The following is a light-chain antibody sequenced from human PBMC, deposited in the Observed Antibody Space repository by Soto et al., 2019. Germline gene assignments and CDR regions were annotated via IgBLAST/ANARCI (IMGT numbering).Light chain of an antibody. J-gene: IGLJ1*01. V-gene: IGLV2-14*01. CDR3: NSYTSSSTYV. CDR1: TSDFGRYNY. Sequence: QSALTQPASVSGSPGQSITSSCTGTTSDFGRYNYVSWYQQHPGKAPKLIIYDVSNRPSGVSNRFSGSKSGNTASLTISGLQAEDEADYYCNSYTSSSTYVFGTGTKLTVL. CDR2: DVS.